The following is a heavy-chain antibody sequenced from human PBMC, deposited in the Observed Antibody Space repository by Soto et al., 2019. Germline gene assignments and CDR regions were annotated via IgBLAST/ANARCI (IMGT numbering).Heavy chain of an antibody. CDR1: GDSITSYY. Sequence: SETLSLTCTVSGDSITSYYWSWIRQPPGKGLEWIGYIYYSGSTNYSPSLKSRAIISVDTSKNQFSLKLSSVTAADTAVYSFARLRAAYTGWLDLPGQGTQVTVSS. D-gene: IGHD6-25*01. V-gene: IGHV4-59*01. J-gene: IGHJ5*02. CDR2: IYYSGST. CDR3: ARLRAAYTGWLDL.